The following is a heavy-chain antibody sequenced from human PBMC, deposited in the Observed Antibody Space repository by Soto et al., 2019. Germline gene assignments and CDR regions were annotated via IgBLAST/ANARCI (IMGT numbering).Heavy chain of an antibody. CDR3: AKDRVWRYSGYDYWYFDY. Sequence: PGGSLRLSCAASGFTFSSYGMHWVRQAPGKGLEWVAVISYDGSNKYYADSVKGRFTISRDNSKNTLYLQMNSLRAEDTAVYYCAKDRVWRYSGYDYWYFDYWGQGTLVTVSS. D-gene: IGHD5-12*01. J-gene: IGHJ4*02. V-gene: IGHV3-30*18. CDR1: GFTFSSYG. CDR2: ISYDGSNK.